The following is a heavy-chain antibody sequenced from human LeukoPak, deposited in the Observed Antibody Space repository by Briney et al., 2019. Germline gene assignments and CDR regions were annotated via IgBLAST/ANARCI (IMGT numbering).Heavy chain of an antibody. J-gene: IGHJ4*02. CDR1: GFTFSRFS. Sequence: GGSLRLSCAASGFTFSRFSLNWVRQAPGKGLEWVSYISTSSSTIYYADSVKGRFTISRDNAKNSLYLQMNSLRAEDTAVYYCARVVRGDPDYWGQGTLVTVSS. D-gene: IGHD3-10*01. CDR2: ISTSSSTI. V-gene: IGHV3-48*04. CDR3: ARVVRGDPDY.